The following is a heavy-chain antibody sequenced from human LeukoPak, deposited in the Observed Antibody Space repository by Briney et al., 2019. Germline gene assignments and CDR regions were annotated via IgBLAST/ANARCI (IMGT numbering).Heavy chain of an antibody. Sequence: SETLSLTCTVSGGPISSSSYYWGWIRQPPGKGLEWIGSIYYSGSTYYNPSLKSRVTISVDTSKNQFSLKLSFVTAADTAVYYCARRGYDSSGYYHNYWGQGTLVTVSS. CDR1: GGPISSSSYY. CDR3: ARRGYDSSGYYHNY. CDR2: IYYSGST. J-gene: IGHJ4*02. D-gene: IGHD3-22*01. V-gene: IGHV4-39*01.